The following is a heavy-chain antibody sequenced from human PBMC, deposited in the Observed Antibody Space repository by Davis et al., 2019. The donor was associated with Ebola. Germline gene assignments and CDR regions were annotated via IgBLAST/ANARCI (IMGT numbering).Heavy chain of an antibody. V-gene: IGHV3-15*01. J-gene: IGHJ4*02. CDR2: IKSKTDGGTT. CDR3: AKEVYGPRYFDY. CDR1: GFTFSKAW. D-gene: IGHD3-10*01. Sequence: GEALKISCAASGFTFSKAWMSWVRQAPGKGLEWVGRIKSKTDGGTTDYAAPVKGRFTISRDNSKNTLYLQMNSLRAEDTAVYYCAKEVYGPRYFDYWGQGTLVTVSS.